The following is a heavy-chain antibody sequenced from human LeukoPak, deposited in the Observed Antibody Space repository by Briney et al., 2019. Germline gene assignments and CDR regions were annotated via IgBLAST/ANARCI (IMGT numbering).Heavy chain of an antibody. D-gene: IGHD2-2*01. Sequence: GASVKVSCKASGYTFTSYYMHWVRHAPGQGREWMGIINPSGGSTSYAQTFEGRVTTTTDPSTSTAYMELSSLRSEDTAVYYCARSAARYCSSTSCRGSVYYYFGMAVWGQGTTVTVSS. J-gene: IGHJ6*02. CDR3: ARSAARYCSSTSCRGSVYYYFGMAV. V-gene: IGHV1-46*01. CDR1: GYTFTSYY. CDR2: INPSGGST.